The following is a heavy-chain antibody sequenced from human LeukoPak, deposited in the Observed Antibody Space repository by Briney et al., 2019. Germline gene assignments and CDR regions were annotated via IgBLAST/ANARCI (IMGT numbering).Heavy chain of an antibody. CDR1: GYSISSGYY. J-gene: IGHJ4*02. D-gene: IGHD1-1*01. CDR3: ARSQLDQVADY. Sequence: PSETLSLTCAVSGYSISSGYYWGWIRQPPGKGLEWIGSIYHSGGTYYNPSLKSRVTISVDTSKNQFSLKLSSVTAADTAVYYCARSQLDQVADYWGQGTLVTVSS. CDR2: IYHSGGT. V-gene: IGHV4-38-2*01.